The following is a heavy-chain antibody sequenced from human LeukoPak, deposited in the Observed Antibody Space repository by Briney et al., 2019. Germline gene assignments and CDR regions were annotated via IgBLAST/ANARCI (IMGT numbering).Heavy chain of an antibody. J-gene: IGHJ4*02. CDR3: ARSHSSSWYHYFDY. CDR2: IYYSGST. D-gene: IGHD6-13*01. CDR1: GGSFSGYY. Sequence: SETLSLTCAVYGGSFSGYYWSWIRQPPGKGLEWIGYIYYSGSTNYNPSLKSRVTISVDTSKNQFSLKLSSVTAADTAVYYCARSHSSSWYHYFDYWGQGTLVTVSS. V-gene: IGHV4-59*01.